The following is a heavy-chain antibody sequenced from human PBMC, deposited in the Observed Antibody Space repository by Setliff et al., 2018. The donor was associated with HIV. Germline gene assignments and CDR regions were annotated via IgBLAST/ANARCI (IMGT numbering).Heavy chain of an antibody. CDR1: GGSISSYY. D-gene: IGHD5-18*01. Sequence: SETLSLTCSVSGGSISSYYLSWIRQPPGKGLEWMWDIYYSGMTNYNPSLQSRVTISLDTSKNQFSLKVNSVTAADTAVYYCARDGRYSCGYNWFDPWGQGTLVTVSS. CDR2: IYYSGMT. V-gene: IGHV4-59*01. J-gene: IGHJ5*02. CDR3: ARDGRYSCGYNWFDP.